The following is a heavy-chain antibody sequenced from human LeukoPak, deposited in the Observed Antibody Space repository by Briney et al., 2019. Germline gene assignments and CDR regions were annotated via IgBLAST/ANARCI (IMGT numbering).Heavy chain of an antibody. V-gene: IGHV3-64*01. D-gene: IGHD6-13*01. CDR3: AREGAAGYYYYYYMDV. CDR2: ISSNGGST. CDR1: GFTFNNYG. J-gene: IGHJ6*03. Sequence: GGSLRLSCAASGFTFNNYGMSWVRQAPGKGLEYVSAISSNGGSTYYANSVKDRFTISRDNSKNTLYLQMGSLRAEDMAVYYCAREGAAGYYYYYYMDVWGKGTTVTVSS.